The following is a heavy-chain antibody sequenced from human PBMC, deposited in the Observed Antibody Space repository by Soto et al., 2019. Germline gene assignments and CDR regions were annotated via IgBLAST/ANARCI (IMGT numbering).Heavy chain of an antibody. CDR3: AISFCRDAVRCNWFDP. V-gene: IGHV4-59*01. CDR1: GAFSSTYY. Sequence: QVQLQESGPGLVKPSETLSLTCTVSGAFSSTYYWSWIRQPPGKGLEWIGYMNNIGRTNYNPSLKSRVTISLDTSKNQFSLKLSSVIAADTAVYYWAISFCRDAVRCNWFDPWGLGTLVTASS. D-gene: IGHD3-16*02. J-gene: IGHJ5*02. CDR2: MNNIGRT.